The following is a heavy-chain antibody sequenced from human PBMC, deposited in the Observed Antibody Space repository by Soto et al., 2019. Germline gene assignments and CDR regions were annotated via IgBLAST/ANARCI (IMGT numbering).Heavy chain of an antibody. D-gene: IGHD2-21*01. CDR2: TKHDDGVT. Sequence: ASVKVSCKASGYTFTSYYVHWVRQAPGEGLEWMGITKHDDGVTGYAQKFQGRVSIISDTSTSTVYMELNSLRSEDTAVYFCAIEVPHTCYFHHWGQGTLVTVSS. CDR1: GYTFTSYY. J-gene: IGHJ4*02. V-gene: IGHV1-46*01. CDR3: AIEVPHTCYFHH.